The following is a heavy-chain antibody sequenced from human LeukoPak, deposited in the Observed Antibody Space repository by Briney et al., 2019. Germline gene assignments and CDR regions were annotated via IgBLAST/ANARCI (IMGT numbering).Heavy chain of an antibody. V-gene: IGHV3-21*01. D-gene: IGHD3-22*01. CDR2: ISSSSSYI. J-gene: IGHJ4*02. CDR3: ARDPSYYYDSSGSN. Sequence: GGSLRLSCAASGFTFSSYWMSWVRQAPGKGLEWVSSISSSSSYIYYADSVKGRFTISRDNAKNSLYLQMNSLRAEDTAVYYCARDPSYYYDSSGSNWGQGTLVTVSS. CDR1: GFTFSSYW.